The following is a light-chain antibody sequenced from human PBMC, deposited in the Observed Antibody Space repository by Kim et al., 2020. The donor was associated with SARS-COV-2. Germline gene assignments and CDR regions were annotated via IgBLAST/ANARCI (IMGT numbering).Light chain of an antibody. CDR2: DVS. J-gene: IGLJ1*01. CDR1: SSDVGGYNY. Sequence: QSVLPQPASVSGSPGQSITISCTGTSSDVGGYNYVSWYQQHPGKAPKLMIYDVSKRPSGVSDRFSGSKSGNTASLTISGLQAEDEADYYCSSYTSGSTYVFGTGTQLTVL. V-gene: IGLV2-14*03. CDR3: SSYTSGSTYV.